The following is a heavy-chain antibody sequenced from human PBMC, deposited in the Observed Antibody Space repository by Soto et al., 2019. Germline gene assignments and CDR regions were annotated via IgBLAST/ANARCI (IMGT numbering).Heavy chain of an antibody. CDR1: GLTIRNYA. CDR3: AKACSGGWRGLHS. CDR2: INDNGDSA. J-gene: IGHJ4*02. D-gene: IGHD6-19*01. Sequence: EAPLLESGGGLVQRGGSLRLSCAASGLTIRNYAMSWVRQAPGKGLEWVSAINDNGDSAYYLDSVKGRLTISRYNSKNTIFVQINSLRGEDTAVYYCAKACSGGWRGLHSWGQGTLVNASS. V-gene: IGHV3-23*01.